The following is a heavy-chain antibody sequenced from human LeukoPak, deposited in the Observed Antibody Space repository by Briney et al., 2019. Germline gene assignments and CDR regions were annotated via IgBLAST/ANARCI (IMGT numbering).Heavy chain of an antibody. D-gene: IGHD5-18*01. CDR1: GGSISSYY. CDR2: IYYSGST. Sequence: SETLSLTCTVSGGSISSYYWSWIRQPPGKGLEWIGYIYYSGSTNYNPSLKSRVTISVDTSKNQFSLKLSSVTAADTAVYYCARGRKYSYGLDYWGQGTLVTVSS. CDR3: ARGRKYSYGLDY. J-gene: IGHJ4*02. V-gene: IGHV4-59*01.